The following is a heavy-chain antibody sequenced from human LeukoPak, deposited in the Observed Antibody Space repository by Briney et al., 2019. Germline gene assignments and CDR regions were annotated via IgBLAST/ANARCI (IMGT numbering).Heavy chain of an antibody. D-gene: IGHD6-19*01. Sequence: PGGSLRLSCAASGFTVSSNYMSWVRQAPGKGLEWVSYISSSSSYTNYADSVKGRFTISRDNAKNSLYLQMNSLRAEDTAVYYCARVGRRVAVAGNAFDIWGQGTMVTVSS. CDR1: GFTVSSNY. CDR3: ARVGRRVAVAGNAFDI. CDR2: ISSSSSYT. V-gene: IGHV3-11*06. J-gene: IGHJ3*02.